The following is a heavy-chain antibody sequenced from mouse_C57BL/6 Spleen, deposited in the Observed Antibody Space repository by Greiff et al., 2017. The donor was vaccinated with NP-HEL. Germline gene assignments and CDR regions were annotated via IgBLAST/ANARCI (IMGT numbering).Heavy chain of an antibody. CDR2: IDPSDSET. CDR3: ARSYYGNYYFDY. V-gene: IGHV1-52*01. Sequence: VQLQQPGAELVRPGSSVKLSCKASGYTFTSYWMHWVKQRPIQGLEWIGNIDPSDSETHYNQKFKDKATLTVDKSSSTAYMQLSSLTSEDAAVYYCARSYYGNYYFDYWGQGTTLTVSS. J-gene: IGHJ2*01. D-gene: IGHD2-1*01. CDR1: GYTFTSYW.